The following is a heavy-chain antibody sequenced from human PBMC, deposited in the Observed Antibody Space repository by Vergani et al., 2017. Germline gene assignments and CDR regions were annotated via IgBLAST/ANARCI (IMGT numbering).Heavy chain of an antibody. J-gene: IGHJ3*01. CDR1: GFIFSSYW. Sequence: EVQLVESGGGLVQPGGSLRLSCAASGFIFSSYWMHWVRQAPGKGLEWVAAIKEDGSEKQYVDSVKGRFTISRDNAKKSLYLQMNSLRGEDTAVYYCARDVRVSRTWGQGTLVAVSS. V-gene: IGHV3-7*01. CDR2: IKEDGSEK. CDR3: ARDVRVSRT.